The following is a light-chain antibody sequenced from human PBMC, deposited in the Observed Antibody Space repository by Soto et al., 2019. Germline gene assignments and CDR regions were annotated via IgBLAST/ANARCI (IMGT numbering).Light chain of an antibody. J-gene: IGKJ1*01. V-gene: IGKV3-20*01. CDR3: QQYGSSLRT. CDR1: QSVNNY. CDR2: GAS. Sequence: EIVLTQSPGTLSLSPGERATLSCRASQSVNNYLAWYQQKPGQAPRLLIYGASSRATGVPDRFSGSGSGTDFTLTISRLEPEDFAVYYCQQYGSSLRTFGQGTRVDIK.